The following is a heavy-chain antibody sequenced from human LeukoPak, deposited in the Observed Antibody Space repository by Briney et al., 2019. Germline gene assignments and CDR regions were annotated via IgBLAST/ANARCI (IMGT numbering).Heavy chain of an antibody. D-gene: IGHD1-14*01. CDR1: GFTFSSYG. CDR3: AKEPDDKEYYFGY. V-gene: IGHV3-30*18. J-gene: IGHJ4*02. CDR2: ISYDGSNK. Sequence: GRSLRLSCAASGFTFSSYGMHWVRQAPGKGLGWVAVISYDGSNKYYADSVKGRFTISRDNSKNTLYLQMNSLRAEDTAVYYCAKEPDDKEYYFGYWGQGTLVTVSS.